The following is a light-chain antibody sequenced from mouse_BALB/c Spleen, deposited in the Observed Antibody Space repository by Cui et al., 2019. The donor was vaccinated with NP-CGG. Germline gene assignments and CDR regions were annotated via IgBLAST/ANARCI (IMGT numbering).Light chain of an antibody. J-gene: IGLJ1*01. CDR2: GTN. CDR1: TGAVTTSNY. V-gene: IGLV1*01. CDR3: ALWYSNHWV. Sequence: AIVNQEPTLTTSPGETVTLTCRSSTGAVTTSNYANWVQEKPDHLFTGLIGGTNNRAPGVPARFSGSLIGDKAALTITGTQTEDEAMYFCALWYSNHWVFGGGTKLTVL.